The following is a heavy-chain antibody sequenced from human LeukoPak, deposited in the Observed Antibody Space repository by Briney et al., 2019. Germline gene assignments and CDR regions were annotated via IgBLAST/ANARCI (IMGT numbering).Heavy chain of an antibody. J-gene: IGHJ4*02. Sequence: PGGSLRLSCAASGFTVSSNYMSWVRQAPGKGLEWVSVIYSGGSTYYADSVKGRFTISRDNSKNTLYLQMNSLRAEDTAVYYCARALYDFWSGFDYWGQGTLVTVSS. V-gene: IGHV3-66*01. CDR3: ARALYDFWSGFDY. CDR2: IYSGGST. D-gene: IGHD3-3*01. CDR1: GFTVSSNY.